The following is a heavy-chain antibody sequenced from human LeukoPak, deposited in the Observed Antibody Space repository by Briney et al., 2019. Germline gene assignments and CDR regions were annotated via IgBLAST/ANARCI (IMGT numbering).Heavy chain of an antibody. J-gene: IGHJ4*02. CDR3: ASGLYGGLFDN. CDR1: GFTFRNNA. V-gene: IGHV3-23*01. CDR2: ISTDSGST. Sequence: GGPLRLPGLSSGFTFRNNAINWFGKAPGKGLEWISDISTDSGSTYHIESVRGRFTISRDNSKSTLYLQMNSLRADDTAVYYCASGLYGGLFDNWGQGTLVTVSS. D-gene: IGHD5-12*01.